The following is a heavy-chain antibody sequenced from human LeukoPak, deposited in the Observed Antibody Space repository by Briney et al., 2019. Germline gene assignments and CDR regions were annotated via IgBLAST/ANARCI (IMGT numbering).Heavy chain of an antibody. CDR1: GFTFSSNA. J-gene: IGHJ4*02. CDR3: AKDFQGRWTIDY. Sequence: GGSLRLSCAASGFTFSSNAIHWVRQAPGKGLEWVAMILSDGNNDYYADSVKGRFTISRDNSKNTLYLQMNSLIPEDTAVYYCAKDFQGRWTIDYWGQGTLVTVSP. CDR2: ILSDGNND. V-gene: IGHV3-30*18. D-gene: IGHD3/OR15-3a*01.